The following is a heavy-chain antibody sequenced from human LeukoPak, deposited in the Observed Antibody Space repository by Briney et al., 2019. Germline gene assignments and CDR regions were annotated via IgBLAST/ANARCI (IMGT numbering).Heavy chain of an antibody. Sequence: GASVTVSCKASGYTFTSYGISWVRQAPGQGLEGMGWISAYNGNTNYAQTLQGRVTMTTDTSTSTAYMELRSLRSDDTAVYYCARDLGYYGSGSYYNNWGQGTLVTVSS. V-gene: IGHV1-18*01. CDR2: ISAYNGNT. CDR3: ARDLGYYGSGSYYNN. J-gene: IGHJ4*02. D-gene: IGHD3-10*01. CDR1: GYTFTSYG.